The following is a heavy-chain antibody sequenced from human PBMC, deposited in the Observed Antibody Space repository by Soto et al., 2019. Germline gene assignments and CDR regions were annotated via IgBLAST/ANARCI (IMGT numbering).Heavy chain of an antibody. CDR1: GFTFSSYG. Sequence: GGSLRLSCAASGFTFSSYGMHWVRQAPGKGLEWVAVISYDGSNKYYADSVKGRFTISRDNSKNTLYRQMNSLRAEDTAVYYCATLQQLVTEDFDYWGQGTLVTVSS. CDR3: ATLQQLVTEDFDY. D-gene: IGHD6-13*01. J-gene: IGHJ4*02. CDR2: ISYDGSNK. V-gene: IGHV3-30*03.